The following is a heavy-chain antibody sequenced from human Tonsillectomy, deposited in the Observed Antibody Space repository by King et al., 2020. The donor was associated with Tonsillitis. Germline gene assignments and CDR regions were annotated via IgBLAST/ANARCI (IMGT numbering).Heavy chain of an antibody. Sequence: DVQLVQSGAEVKKPGESLTISCKGSGYSFTSYWIGWVRQMPGKGLEWMGIIYPGDSDTRYSPSFQGQVTISADKSISTAYLQWSSLKASDTAMYYCARHWVVRGVISAFDIWGQGTMVTVSS. CDR1: GYSFTSYW. CDR3: ARHWVVRGVISAFDI. J-gene: IGHJ3*02. V-gene: IGHV5-51*01. D-gene: IGHD3-10*01. CDR2: IYPGDSDT.